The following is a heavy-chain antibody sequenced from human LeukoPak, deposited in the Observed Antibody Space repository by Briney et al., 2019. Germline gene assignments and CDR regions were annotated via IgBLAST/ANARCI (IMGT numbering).Heavy chain of an antibody. D-gene: IGHD4-17*01. CDR3: ARDAGYGDYDY. CDR1: GFTFSSSW. J-gene: IGHJ4*02. Sequence: GGSLRPSCAASGFTFSSSWMSWVRQAPGKGLEWVANIKEDGSEKEYVDSVKGRFTISRDNAKNSLYLQMNSLRAEDTAVFYCARDAGYGDYDYWGQGTLVSVSS. V-gene: IGHV3-7*05. CDR2: IKEDGSEK.